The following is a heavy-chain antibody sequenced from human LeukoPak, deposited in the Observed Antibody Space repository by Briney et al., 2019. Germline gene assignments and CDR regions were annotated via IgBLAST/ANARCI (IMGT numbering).Heavy chain of an antibody. Sequence: GGSLRLSCAASGFTFSSYEMNWVRQAPGKGLEWVSYISSSGSTIYYADSVKGRFTISRDNAKNSLYLQMNSLRVEDTAVYYCAKVRDLTPFADAFDMWGQGTMVTVSS. J-gene: IGHJ3*02. CDR2: ISSSGSTI. V-gene: IGHV3-48*03. CDR3: AKVRDLTPFADAFDM. D-gene: IGHD3-10*01. CDR1: GFTFSSYE.